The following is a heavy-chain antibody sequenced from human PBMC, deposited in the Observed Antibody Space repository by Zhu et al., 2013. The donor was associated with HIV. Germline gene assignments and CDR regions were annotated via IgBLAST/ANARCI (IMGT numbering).Heavy chain of an antibody. CDR2: MKTNSGNT. Sequence: QVQLVQSGAEVKKPGSSVKVSCKASEYTLTSYDIHWVRQVTGQGLEWMGRMKTNSGNTGYAKKFQGRVTFTRNTSIDTAYMELSSLTSEDTAVYWCARRNSWYFDLWGRGTLVTVSS. V-gene: IGHV1-8*03. J-gene: IGHJ2*01. D-gene: IGHD1-7*01. CDR1: EYTLTSYD. CDR3: ARRNSWYFDL.